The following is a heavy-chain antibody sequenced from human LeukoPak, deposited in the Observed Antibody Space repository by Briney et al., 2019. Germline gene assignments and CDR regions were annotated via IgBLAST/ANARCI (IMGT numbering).Heavy chain of an antibody. Sequence: SGTLSLTCTVSGGSISSYYWSWIRQPPGKGLEWIGYIYYSGSTNYNPSLKSRVTISVDTSKNQFSLKLSSVTAADTAVYYCARGVSYYDFWSGYSGQPREYYYYGMDVWGQGTTVTVSS. J-gene: IGHJ6*02. CDR2: IYYSGST. CDR3: ARGVSYYDFWSGYSGQPREYYYYGMDV. CDR1: GGSISSYY. D-gene: IGHD3-3*01. V-gene: IGHV4-59*01.